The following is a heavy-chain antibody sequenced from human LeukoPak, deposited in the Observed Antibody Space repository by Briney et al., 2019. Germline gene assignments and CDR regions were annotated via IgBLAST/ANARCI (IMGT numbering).Heavy chain of an antibody. D-gene: IGHD3-22*01. J-gene: IGHJ4*02. CDR1: GYTFTGYY. CDR3: ARDRPPGGYYDSSGYLDY. Sequence: ASVKVSCKASGYTFTGYYMHWVRQAPGQGLEWMEWINPNSGGTNYAQKFQGRVTMTRDTSISTAYMELSRLRSDDTAVYYCARDRPPGGYYDSSGYLDYWGQGTLVTVSS. CDR2: INPNSGGT. V-gene: IGHV1-2*02.